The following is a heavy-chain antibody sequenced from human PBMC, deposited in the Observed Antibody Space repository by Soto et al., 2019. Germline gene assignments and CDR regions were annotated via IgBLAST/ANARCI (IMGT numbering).Heavy chain of an antibody. V-gene: IGHV2-5*02. CDR2: IYWDDDK. CDR3: AHTIQNLRDDGDLKPYFDF. D-gene: IGHD4-17*01. J-gene: IGHJ4*02. Sequence: QITLKESGPTLVNPTQTLTLTCSFSGFSLTTTGVGVGWIRQPPVEALEWLALIYWDDDKRYKPSLQSRLTITKDTSRNQVVLTVTNVHPVDAATYYCAHTIQNLRDDGDLKPYFDFWGQGVLVTVSS. CDR1: GFSLTTTGVG.